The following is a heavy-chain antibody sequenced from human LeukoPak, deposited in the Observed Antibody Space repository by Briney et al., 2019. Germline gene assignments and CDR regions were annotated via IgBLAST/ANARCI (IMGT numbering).Heavy chain of an antibody. CDR3: ARQQQLALGDY. Sequence: ASVKVSCKASGGTFSSYAISWVRQAPGQGLEWMGWINAGNGNTKYSQKFQGRVTITRDTSASTAYMELSSLRSEDTAVYYCARQQQLALGDYWGQGTLVTVSS. V-gene: IGHV1-3*01. D-gene: IGHD6-13*01. J-gene: IGHJ4*02. CDR2: INAGNGNT. CDR1: GGTFSSYA.